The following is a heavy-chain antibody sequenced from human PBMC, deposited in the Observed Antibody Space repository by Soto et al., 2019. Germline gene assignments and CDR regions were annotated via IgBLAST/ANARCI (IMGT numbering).Heavy chain of an antibody. Sequence: QVQLQQWGAGLLKPSETLSLTCAVYGGSFSGYYWSWIRQPPGKGLEWIGEINHSGSTNYNPSLKSRVTISVDTSKNQFSLKLSSVTAADTAVYYCARCVTYYYGSGSYYKGYYYYYMDVWGKGTTVTVSS. V-gene: IGHV4-34*01. J-gene: IGHJ6*03. D-gene: IGHD3-10*01. CDR1: GGSFSGYY. CDR2: INHSGST. CDR3: ARCVTYYYGSGSYYKGYYYYYMDV.